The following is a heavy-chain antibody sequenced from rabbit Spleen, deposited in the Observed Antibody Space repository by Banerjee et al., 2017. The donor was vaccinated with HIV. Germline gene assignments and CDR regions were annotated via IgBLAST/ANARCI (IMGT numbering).Heavy chain of an antibody. CDR2: IDTWSGRP. J-gene: IGHJ4*01. D-gene: IGHD4-1*01. V-gene: IGHV1S40*01. Sequence: QSLEESGGDLVKPGASLTLTCIASGVSFSGDSFSGDSYICWVRQAPGKGLEWIVCIDTWSGRPVYASWAKGRFTMSKTSSTTVTQQMTSLTAADTATYFCARDLAGVIGWNFDLWGPGTLVTVS. CDR1: GVSFSGDSFSGDSY. CDR3: ARDLAGVIGWNFDL.